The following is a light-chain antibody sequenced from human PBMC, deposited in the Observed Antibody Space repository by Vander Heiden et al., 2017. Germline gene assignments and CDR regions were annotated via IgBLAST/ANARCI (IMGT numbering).Light chain of an antibody. CDR3: QQRHSNHKYNT. CDR1: QSISSY. CDR2: AAS. V-gene: IGKV1-39*01. J-gene: IGKJ2*01. Sequence: DIQMTQSPSSLSASVGDRVTITCRASQSISSYLNWYQQKPGKAPKLLIYAASSLQRGVQSRFSGSGYGTDFTLTISSLQPEDFASYYCQQRHSNHKYNTFGQGTKMEIK.